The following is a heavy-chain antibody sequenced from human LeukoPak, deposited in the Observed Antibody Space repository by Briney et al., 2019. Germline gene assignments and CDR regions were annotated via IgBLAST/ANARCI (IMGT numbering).Heavy chain of an antibody. CDR1: GFTFSSYS. J-gene: IGHJ6*02. V-gene: IGHV3-21*01. Sequence: GGSLRLSCAASGFTFSSYSMNWVRQAPGKGLEWVSSIISSSSYIYYADSVTGRFTISRDNAKNSLYLQMNSLRAEDTAVYYCARDTYDSSTYYYYGMDVWGQGTTVTVSS. CDR2: IISSSSYI. CDR3: ARDTYDSSTYYYYGMDV. D-gene: IGHD6-13*01.